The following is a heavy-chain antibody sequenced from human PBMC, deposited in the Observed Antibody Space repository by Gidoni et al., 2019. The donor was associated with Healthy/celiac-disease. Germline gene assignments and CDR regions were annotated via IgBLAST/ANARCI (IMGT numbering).Heavy chain of an antibody. CDR1: GFTFDDYA. CDR2: ISWNSGSI. Sequence: EVQLVESGGGLVQPGRSLRLSCAASGFTFDDYAMHWVRQAPGKGLEWVSGISWNSGSIGYADSVKGRFTISRDNAKNSLYLQMNSLRAEDTALYCCAKDRTMIVAYYFDYWGQGTLVTVSS. D-gene: IGHD3-22*01. J-gene: IGHJ4*02. CDR3: AKDRTMIVAYYFDY. V-gene: IGHV3-9*01.